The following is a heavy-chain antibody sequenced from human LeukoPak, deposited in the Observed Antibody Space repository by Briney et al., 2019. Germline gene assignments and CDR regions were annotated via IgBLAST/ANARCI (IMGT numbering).Heavy chain of an antibody. D-gene: IGHD3-22*01. CDR1: GGSISSYY. CDR3: ASERLYYYDSSGYYLGYFAY. V-gene: IGHV4-59*01. CDR2: IYYSGST. J-gene: IGHJ4*02. Sequence: PSETLSLTCTVSGGSISSYYWSWIRQPPGKGLEWIGYIYYSGSTNYNPSPKSRVTISVYTSKNQFSLKLSPVTAPATAVSYCASERLYYYDSSGYYLGYFAYWGQGTLVTVSS.